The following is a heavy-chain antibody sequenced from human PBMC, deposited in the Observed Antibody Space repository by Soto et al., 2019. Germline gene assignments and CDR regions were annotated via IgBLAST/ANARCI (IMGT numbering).Heavy chain of an antibody. V-gene: IGHV3-30*18. CDR3: AKGLGELSPESYDY. CDR1: GFTFSYYA. D-gene: IGHD3-16*02. J-gene: IGHJ4*02. CDR2: ISYDGSDK. Sequence: QVQLVESGGGVVQPGRSLRLPCAASGFTFSYYAMHWVRQAPGKGLEWVAVISYDGSDKYYADSVKGRFTISRDNSRNTLNLQMNSLRADDTAVYYCAKGLGELSPESYDYWGQGTLITVSS.